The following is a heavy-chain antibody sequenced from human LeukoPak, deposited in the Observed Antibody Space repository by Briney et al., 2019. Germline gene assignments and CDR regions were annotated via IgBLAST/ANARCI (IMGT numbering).Heavy chain of an antibody. CDR1: GGSISSSSYY. J-gene: IGHJ6*02. D-gene: IGHD6-13*01. Sequence: SETLSLTCTVSGGSISSSSYYWGWIRQPPGKGLEWIGSIYYSGSTYYNPSLKSRVTISVDRSKNQFSLKLSSVTAADTAVYYCARDWGSSWYGYGMDVWGQGTTVTVSS. CDR3: ARDWGSSWYGYGMDV. V-gene: IGHV4-39*07. CDR2: IYYSGST.